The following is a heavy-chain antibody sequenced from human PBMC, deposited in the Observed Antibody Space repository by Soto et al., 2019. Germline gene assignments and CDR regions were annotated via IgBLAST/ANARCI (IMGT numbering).Heavy chain of an antibody. Sequence: QVQLVQSGAEVKKPGSSVKVSCKASGGTFSSYAISWVRQAPGQGLEWMGGIIPIFGTANYAQKFQGRVTITADESTSTAYMEQSSLRSEDTAVYYCARGRGYCSGGSCYDAADPPFDYWGQGTLVTVSS. J-gene: IGHJ4*02. CDR3: ARGRGYCSGGSCYDAADPPFDY. CDR1: GGTFSSYA. V-gene: IGHV1-69*01. D-gene: IGHD2-15*01. CDR2: IIPIFGTA.